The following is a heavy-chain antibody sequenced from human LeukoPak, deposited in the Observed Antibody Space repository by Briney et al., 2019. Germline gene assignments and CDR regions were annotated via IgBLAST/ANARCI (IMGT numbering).Heavy chain of an antibody. J-gene: IGHJ4*02. CDR2: INHSGST. CDR3: ARGRGADGDGLPFDY. Sequence: SETLSLTCAVYGGSFSGYYWSWIRQPPGKGLEWIGEINHSGSTNYNPSLKSRVTISVDTSKNQFSLKLSSVTAADTAVYYCARGRGADGDGLPFDYWGQGTLVTVSS. V-gene: IGHV4-34*01. D-gene: IGHD4-17*01. CDR1: GGSFSGYY.